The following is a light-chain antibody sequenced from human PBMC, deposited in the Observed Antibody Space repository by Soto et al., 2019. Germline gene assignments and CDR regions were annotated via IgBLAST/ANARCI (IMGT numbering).Light chain of an antibody. CDR3: QLYNTWPTIT. V-gene: IGKV3-20*01. Sequence: EIVLTQSTGTLSLSPGERATLSSRASQSVSNHYLAWYQPKPDQAPRLXIYGASNWANGIPDRFSVSGSGTDLTLTISSLQSEDFALYACQLYNTWPTITFGQGTRLEIK. CDR2: GAS. J-gene: IGKJ5*01. CDR1: QSVSNHY.